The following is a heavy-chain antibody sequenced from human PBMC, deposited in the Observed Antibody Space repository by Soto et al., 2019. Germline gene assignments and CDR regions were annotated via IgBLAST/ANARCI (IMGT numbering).Heavy chain of an antibody. V-gene: IGHV1-69*01. J-gene: IGHJ6*02. Sequence: QVQLVQSGAEVKKTGSSVKVSCKASGGTFSSYAISWVRQAPGQGLEWMGGIIPIFGTANYAQKFQGRVTITADESMSTAYMELSSLRSEDTAVYYCARESSYYYGTDVWGQGTTVTVSS. CDR3: ARESSYYYGTDV. CDR1: GGTFSSYA. CDR2: IIPIFGTA.